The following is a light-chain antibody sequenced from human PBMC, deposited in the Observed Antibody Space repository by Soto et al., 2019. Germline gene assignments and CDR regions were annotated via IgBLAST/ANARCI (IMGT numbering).Light chain of an antibody. Sequence: DIVMTRSPDSLAVSLGERATINCKSSQIVLYSSNNKNYLAWYQQKPGQPPKLLIYWASTRESGVPDRFSGSGSGTDFTLTISSLQAEDVAVYYCQQYYSTPLTFGGGTKVDIK. J-gene: IGKJ4*01. CDR1: QIVLYSSNNKNY. V-gene: IGKV4-1*01. CDR3: QQYYSTPLT. CDR2: WAS.